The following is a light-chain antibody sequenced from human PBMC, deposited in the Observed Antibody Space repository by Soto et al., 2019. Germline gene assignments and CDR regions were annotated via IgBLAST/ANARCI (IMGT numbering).Light chain of an antibody. CDR1: QSLLHSTGYNF. CDR3: MQALQTPPYT. J-gene: IGKJ2*01. V-gene: IGKV2-28*01. Sequence: DIVMTQSPLSLPVTPGEPASISCRSSQSLLHSTGYNFLDWYLQKPGQSPQLLIHLGSNRASGGPDRFSGSGSGTDYSLRLSRVEAEDVGVYYCMQALQTPPYTFGQGTKVEIK. CDR2: LGS.